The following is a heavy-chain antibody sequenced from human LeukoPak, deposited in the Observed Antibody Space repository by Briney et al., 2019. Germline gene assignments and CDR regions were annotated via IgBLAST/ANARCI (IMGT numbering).Heavy chain of an antibody. CDR3: ASRIAVAGTGVIDY. CDR1: GYTFTGYY. D-gene: IGHD6-19*01. CDR2: INPNSGGT. J-gene: IGHJ4*02. Sequence: ASVKVSCKASGYTFTGYYMHWVRQAPGQGLEWMGWINPNSGGTNFAQKLQGRVTMTRDTSISTAYMELSRLRSDDTAVYYCASRIAVAGTGVIDYWGQGTLVTVPS. V-gene: IGHV1-2*02.